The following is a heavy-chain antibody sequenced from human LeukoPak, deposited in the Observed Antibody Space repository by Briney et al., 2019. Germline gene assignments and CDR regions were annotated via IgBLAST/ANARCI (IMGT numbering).Heavy chain of an antibody. Sequence: GGSLRLSCAASGFTFSDYYMSWIRQAPGKGLEWLSYISKNGKTIYYADSVKGRFTISRDNAKKSVYLQMNSLRAEDTALYYCAKGESITMVRGVDYWGQGTLVTVSS. CDR3: AKGESITMVRGVDY. CDR2: ISKNGKTI. J-gene: IGHJ4*02. D-gene: IGHD3-10*01. V-gene: IGHV3-11*01. CDR1: GFTFSDYY.